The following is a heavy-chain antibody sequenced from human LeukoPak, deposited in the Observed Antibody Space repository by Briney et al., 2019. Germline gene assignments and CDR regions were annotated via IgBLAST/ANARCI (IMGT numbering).Heavy chain of an antibody. Sequence: GGSLRLSCAASGFTFRNAWMSWVRQAPGKGLEWVGRIKSKTDGGTTDYAAPVKGRFTISRDDSKNTLYLQMNSLKTEDTAVYYCTTLIYDYVWGSPDGYWGQGTLVTVSS. CDR3: TTLIYDYVWGSPDGY. V-gene: IGHV3-15*01. CDR1: GFTFRNAW. J-gene: IGHJ4*02. CDR2: IKSKTDGGTT. D-gene: IGHD3-16*01.